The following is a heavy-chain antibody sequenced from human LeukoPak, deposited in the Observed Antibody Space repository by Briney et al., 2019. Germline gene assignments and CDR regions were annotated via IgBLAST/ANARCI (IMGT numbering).Heavy chain of an antibody. J-gene: IGHJ5*02. CDR1: GYTFTSYG. Sequence: GASVKVSCKAPGYTFTSYGISWVRQAPGQGLEWMGWISAYNGNTNYAQKLQGRVTMTTDTSTSTAYMELRSLRSDDTAVYYCARVYNRGSGYENWFDPWGQGTLVTVSS. D-gene: IGHD3-3*01. CDR3: ARVYNRGSGYENWFDP. CDR2: ISAYNGNT. V-gene: IGHV1-18*01.